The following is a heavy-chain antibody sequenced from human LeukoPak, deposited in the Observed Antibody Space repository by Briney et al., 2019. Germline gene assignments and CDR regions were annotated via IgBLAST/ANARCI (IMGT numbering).Heavy chain of an antibody. D-gene: IGHD3-22*01. CDR2: ISSSSSYI. Sequence: GGSLRLSCAASGFTFSSYSMNWVRQAPGKGLDWVSSISSSSSYIYYADSVKGRFTISRDNAKNSLYLQMNSLRAEDTAVYYCARAPAYYYDSSGLNWGQGTLVTVSS. CDR1: GFTFSSYS. J-gene: IGHJ4*02. V-gene: IGHV3-21*01. CDR3: ARAPAYYYDSSGLN.